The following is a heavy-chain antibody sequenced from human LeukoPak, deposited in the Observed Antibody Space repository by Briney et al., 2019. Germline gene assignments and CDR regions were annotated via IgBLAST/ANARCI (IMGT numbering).Heavy chain of an antibody. J-gene: IGHJ4*02. CDR1: GFTFSSYA. CDR2: ISYDGSNK. Sequence: GGSLRLSCAASGFTFSSYAMHWVRQAPGKGLEWVAVISYDGSNKYYADSVKGRFTISRDNAKNSLYLQMNSLRAEDTAVYYCASPDDYEGDYWGQGTLVTVSS. D-gene: IGHD4-17*01. V-gene: IGHV3-30-3*01. CDR3: ASPDDYEGDY.